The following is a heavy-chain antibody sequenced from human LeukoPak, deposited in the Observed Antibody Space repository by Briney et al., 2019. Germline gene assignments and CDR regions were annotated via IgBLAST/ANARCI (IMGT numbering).Heavy chain of an antibody. V-gene: IGHV4-4*07. D-gene: IGHD4/OR15-4a*01. Sequence: SETLSLTCTVSGGSISSYYWSWIRQPAGKGLEWIGRIYASGSTNYNPSLKSRVTISVDTSKNLFSLKLTSVTAADTSVYYCARHVLSNRSFDSWGQGTLVTVSS. CDR1: GGSISSYY. J-gene: IGHJ5*01. CDR2: IYASGST. CDR3: ARHVLSNRSFDS.